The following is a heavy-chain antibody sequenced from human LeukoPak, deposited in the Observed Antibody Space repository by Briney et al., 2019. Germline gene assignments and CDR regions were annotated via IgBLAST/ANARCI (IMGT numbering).Heavy chain of an antibody. CDR1: GGSISSYY. Sequence: SETLSLTCTVSGGSISSYYWSWIRQPPGKGLEWIGYIYYSGSTKYSPSLKSRVTISVDTSKNQLFLNLNSVTAADTAVYYCARDPVSGIETLDFRGQGTLVTVSS. V-gene: IGHV4-59*12. D-gene: IGHD6-19*01. CDR3: ARDPVSGIETLDF. J-gene: IGHJ4*02. CDR2: IYYSGST.